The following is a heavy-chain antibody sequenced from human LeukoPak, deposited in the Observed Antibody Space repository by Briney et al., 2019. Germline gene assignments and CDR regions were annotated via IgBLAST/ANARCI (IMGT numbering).Heavy chain of an antibody. J-gene: IGHJ4*02. D-gene: IGHD3-22*01. CDR1: GGSISSYY. CDR3: ARGGPLADSSGYWGY. Sequence: KTSETLSPTCTVSGGSISSYYWSWIRQPPGKGLEWIGYIYYSGSTNYNPSLKSRVTISVDTSKNQFSLKLSSVTAADTAVYYCARGGPLADSSGYWGYWGQGTLVTVSS. CDR2: IYYSGST. V-gene: IGHV4-59*01.